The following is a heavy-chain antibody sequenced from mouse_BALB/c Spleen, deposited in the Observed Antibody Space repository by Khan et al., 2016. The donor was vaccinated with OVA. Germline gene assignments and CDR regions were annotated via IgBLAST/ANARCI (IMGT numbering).Heavy chain of an antibody. CDR2: INTYTGEP. V-gene: IGHV9-3-1*01. CDR1: GYTFTNYG. D-gene: IGHD6-1*01. CDR3: AYSASYGFIDV. Sequence: QIQLVQSGPELKKPGETVKISCKASGYTFTNYGMNWVKQAPGKGLKWMGWINTYTGEPTYADDFKGRFAFSLETSANTAYLQINNLKNEDTATTFCAYSASYGFIDVWGAGTTVTVSS. J-gene: IGHJ1*01.